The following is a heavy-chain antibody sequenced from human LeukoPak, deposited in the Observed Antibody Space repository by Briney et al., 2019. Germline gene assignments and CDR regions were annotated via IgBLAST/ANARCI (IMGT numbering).Heavy chain of an antibody. CDR1: GVSMSAYQ. CDR2: INTKGET. D-gene: IGHD2-21*01. Sequence: AETPSLTCTVSGVSMSAYQWSWVRQSPEKGLEWIGCINTKGETSYNPSLKSRVTTSVDTSKSQFSLRLTSVTAADTAVYYCATSNDAKIAPFDHWGQGAPVTVSS. CDR3: ATSNDAKIAPFDH. V-gene: IGHV4-4*09. J-gene: IGHJ4*02.